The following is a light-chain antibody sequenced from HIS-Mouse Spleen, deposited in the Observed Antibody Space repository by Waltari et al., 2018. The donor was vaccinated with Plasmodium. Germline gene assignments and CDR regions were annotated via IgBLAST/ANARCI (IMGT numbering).Light chain of an antibody. CDR1: SGHSSYA. CDR2: LNSDGSH. CDR3: QTWGTGMGV. V-gene: IGLV4-69*01. Sequence: QLVLTQSPSASASLGASVKLTCTLSSGHSSYAIAWHQQQPEKGPRYLMKLNSDGSHSKGDGIPDRFSGSSSGAERYLTSSSLQSEEEADYYCQTWGTGMGVFGGGTKLTVL. J-gene: IGLJ2*01.